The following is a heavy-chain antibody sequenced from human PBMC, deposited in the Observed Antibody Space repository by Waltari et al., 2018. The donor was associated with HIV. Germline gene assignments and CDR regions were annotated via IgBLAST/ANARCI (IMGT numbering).Heavy chain of an antibody. D-gene: IGHD2-2*01. CDR3: ARGSHCSSTSCYPHYYYGMDV. CDR1: GYTFTSYY. Sequence: QVQLVQSGAEVKKPGASVKVSCKASGYTFTSYYMHWVRQAPGQGLEWMGIINPSGGSITYAQKFQGRVTMTRDTSTRTVYMEGSSLRSEDTAVYYCARGSHCSSTSCYPHYYYGMDVWGQGTTVTVS. J-gene: IGHJ6*02. V-gene: IGHV1-46*01. CDR2: INPSGGSI.